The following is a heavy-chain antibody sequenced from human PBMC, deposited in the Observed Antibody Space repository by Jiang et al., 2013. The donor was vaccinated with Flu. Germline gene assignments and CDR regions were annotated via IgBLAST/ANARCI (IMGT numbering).Heavy chain of an antibody. CDR3: AKDSVPAAIGSWFDP. CDR2: ISWDGGST. V-gene: IGHV3-43*01. D-gene: IGHD2-2*01. Sequence: VVVQPGGSLRLSCAASGFTFDDYTMHWVRQAPGKGLEWVSLISWDGGSTYYADSVKGRFTISRDNSKNSLYLQMNSLRTEDTALYYCAKDSVPAAIGSWFDPWGQGTLVTVSS. J-gene: IGHJ5*02. CDR1: GFTFDDYT.